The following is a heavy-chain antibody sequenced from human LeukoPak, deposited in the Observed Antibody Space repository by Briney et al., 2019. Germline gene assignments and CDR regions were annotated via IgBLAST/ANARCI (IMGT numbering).Heavy chain of an antibody. CDR2: IDWDDDK. Sequence: SGPALVKPTQTLTLTCTFSGFSLSTSGMCVSWIRQPPGKALEWLARIDWDDDKYYSTSLKTRLTISKDTSKNQVVLTITNMDPVDTATYYCARQFIYDSSGYALKWGQGTLVTVSS. D-gene: IGHD3-22*01. CDR1: GFSLSTSGMC. V-gene: IGHV2-70*11. CDR3: ARQFIYDSSGYALK. J-gene: IGHJ4*02.